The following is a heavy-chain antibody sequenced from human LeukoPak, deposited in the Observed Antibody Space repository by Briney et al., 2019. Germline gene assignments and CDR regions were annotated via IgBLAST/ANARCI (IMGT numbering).Heavy chain of an antibody. CDR2: IYYSGST. CDR3: ARGKYYYDSSGFHPDAFDI. J-gene: IGHJ3*02. Sequence: TSETLSLTCTVSGGSISSSSYYWGWIRQPPGKGLEWIGSIYYSGSTYYNPSLKSRVTISVDTSKSQFSLKLSSVTAADTAVYYCARGKYYYDSSGFHPDAFDIWGQGTMVTVSS. D-gene: IGHD3-22*01. V-gene: IGHV4-39*07. CDR1: GGSISSSSYY.